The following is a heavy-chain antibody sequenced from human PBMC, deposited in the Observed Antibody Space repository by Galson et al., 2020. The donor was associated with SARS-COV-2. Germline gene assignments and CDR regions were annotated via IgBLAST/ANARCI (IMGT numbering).Heavy chain of an antibody. CDR2: IGVDGSHK. V-gene: IGHV3-30*02. Sequence: GGSLRLSCVVSGFTFSSYGMHWVRQAPGQGLEWVTNIGVDGSHKSYADSVKGRFTVSRDNSKSTLFLQMNSLTTEDTAMYYWAIDVGGVGVPENCWGQGTLVTVSS. J-gene: IGHJ4*02. CDR3: AIDVGGVGVPENC. D-gene: IGHD1-26*01. CDR1: GFTFSSYG.